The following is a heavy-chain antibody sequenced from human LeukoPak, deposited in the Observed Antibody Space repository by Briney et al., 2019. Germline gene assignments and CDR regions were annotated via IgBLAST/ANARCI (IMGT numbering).Heavy chain of an antibody. CDR2: IYSGGST. J-gene: IGHJ4*02. D-gene: IGHD4-17*01. CDR3: ARGGYGDLDY. CDR1: GFTVSSNY. V-gene: IGHV3-53*01. Sequence: GGSLRLSCAASGFTVSSNYMTWVRQAPGKGLEWVSIIYSGGSTYYADSVKGRFTISRDNSKNTLYLHLNSLRAEASAVYYCARGGYGDLDYWGQGSLVTVSS.